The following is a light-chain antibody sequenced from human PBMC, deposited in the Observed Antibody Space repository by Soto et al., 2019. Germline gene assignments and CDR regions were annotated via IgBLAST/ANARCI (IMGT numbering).Light chain of an antibody. CDR1: SSSIGAGYD. CDR2: GNT. V-gene: IGLV1-40*01. Sequence: VLTQPPSVSGAPGQRVTISCTGSSSSIGAGYDVHWYQQLPGRAPKLLVYGNTNRPSGVPDRFSVSKSGTSASLAITGLQAEDEADYYCQSYDSSLIAYVFGSGTKLTVL. CDR3: QSYDSSLIAYV. J-gene: IGLJ1*01.